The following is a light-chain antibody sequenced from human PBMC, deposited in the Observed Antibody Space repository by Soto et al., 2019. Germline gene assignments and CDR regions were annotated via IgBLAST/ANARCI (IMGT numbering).Light chain of an antibody. Sequence: DIQMTQSPSTLSPSVGDRVTITCRASQSISSWLAWYQQKPGKAHKXLIYKASSLESGVPSRFSGSGSGTEFTITISSLQPDDFATYYCQHYNSYSEAFGQGTKVDIK. CDR1: QSISSW. CDR2: KAS. J-gene: IGKJ1*01. CDR3: QHYNSYSEA. V-gene: IGKV1-5*03.